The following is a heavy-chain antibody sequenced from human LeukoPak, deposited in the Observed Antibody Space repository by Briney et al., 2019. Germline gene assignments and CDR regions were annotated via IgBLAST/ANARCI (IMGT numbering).Heavy chain of an antibody. CDR3: ARDDYYDSSAYRENPFDV. D-gene: IGHD3-22*01. Sequence: SVKVSFKASGDTFSSYAISWLRQAPGQGLEWMGGIIPILGTTNYAQKFQGRVTITADESTSTLYMELRSLRSEDTAIYYCARDDYYDSSAYRENPFDVWGQGTMVTVSS. V-gene: IGHV1-69*13. CDR1: GDTFSSYA. CDR2: IIPILGTT. J-gene: IGHJ3*01.